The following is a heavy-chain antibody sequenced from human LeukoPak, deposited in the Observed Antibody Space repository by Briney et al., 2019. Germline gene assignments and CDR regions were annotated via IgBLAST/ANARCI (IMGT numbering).Heavy chain of an antibody. Sequence: SQTLSLTCTVSGGSISSGDYYWSWIRQPPGKGLEWIGDIYYSGSTYYNPSLKSRVTISVDTSKNQFSLKLSSVTAADTAVYYCARDRVSYYYYYMDVWGKGTTVTVSS. V-gene: IGHV4-30-4*08. J-gene: IGHJ6*03. CDR3: ARDRVSYYYYYMDV. CDR2: IYYSGST. D-gene: IGHD6-6*01. CDR1: GGSISSGDYY.